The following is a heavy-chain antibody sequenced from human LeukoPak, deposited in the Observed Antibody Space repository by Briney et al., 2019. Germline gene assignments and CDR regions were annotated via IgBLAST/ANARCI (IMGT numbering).Heavy chain of an antibody. Sequence: GGSLRLSCAASGFTFSDYYMNWVRQAPGKGLEWVSSISSSSSYIYYADSVKGRFTISRDNAKNSLYLQMNSLRAEDTAVYYCARESPIYDILTGYAFDIWGQGTMVTVSS. V-gene: IGHV3-21*01. CDR1: GFTFSDYY. D-gene: IGHD3-9*01. J-gene: IGHJ3*02. CDR3: ARESPIYDILTGYAFDI. CDR2: ISSSSSYI.